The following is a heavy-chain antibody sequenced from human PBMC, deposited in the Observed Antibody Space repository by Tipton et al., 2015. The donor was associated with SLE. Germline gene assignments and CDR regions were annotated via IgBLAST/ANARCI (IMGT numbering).Heavy chain of an antibody. J-gene: IGHJ3*01. V-gene: IGHV4-39*01. CDR1: GGSMSSESYY. CDR3: ARPSANVFDV. Sequence: GLVKPSETLSLTCSVSGGSMSSESYYWGWIRQPPGKGLEWIGHIYYNGDTFYKSSLKSRVTISQDTSKNQFSLKLTSGTAADTAVYYCARPSANVFDVWGLGTMVTVSS. CDR2: IYYNGDT.